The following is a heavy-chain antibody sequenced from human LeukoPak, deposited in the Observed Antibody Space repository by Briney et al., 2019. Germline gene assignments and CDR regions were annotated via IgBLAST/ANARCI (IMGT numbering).Heavy chain of an antibody. D-gene: IGHD1-26*01. J-gene: IGHJ6*02. CDR2: ISGSGGGT. V-gene: IGHV3-23*01. CDR3: ARGELRPHDYYYYGMDV. Sequence: GGSLRLSCAASGFTFSSYAMSWVRQAPGKGLEWVSAISGSGGGTYYADSVKGRFTISRDNSKNTLYLQMNSLRAEDTAVYYCARGELRPHDYYYYGMDVWGQGTTVTVSS. CDR1: GFTFSSYA.